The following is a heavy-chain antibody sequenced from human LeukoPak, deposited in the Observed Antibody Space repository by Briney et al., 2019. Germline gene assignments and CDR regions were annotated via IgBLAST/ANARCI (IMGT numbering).Heavy chain of an antibody. CDR3: ARALTRYSTAWYGY. J-gene: IGHJ4*02. CDR2: LNPYIGGT. V-gene: IGHV1-2*02. Sequence: ASPNVSCEPSLYTSTGYYMHSVRQAPGQRLEWMGWLNPYIGGTNYAQKFQGRVTLTRDTSITTAYMDLSSLTSDDTALYYCARALTRYSTAWYGYWGQGTLVTVSS. D-gene: IGHD6-19*01. CDR1: LYTSTGYY.